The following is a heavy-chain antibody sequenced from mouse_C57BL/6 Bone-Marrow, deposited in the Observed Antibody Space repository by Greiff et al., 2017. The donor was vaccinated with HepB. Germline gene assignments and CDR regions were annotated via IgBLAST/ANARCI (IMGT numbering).Heavy chain of an antibody. D-gene: IGHD2-4*01. CDR1: GYTFTSYW. Sequence: QVQLKQPGAELVMPGASVKLSCKASGYTFTSYWMHWVKQRPGQGLEWIGEIDPSDSYTNYNQKFKGKSTLTVDKSSSTAYMQLSSLTSVDSAVYYCARTYYDYGGYAMDYWGQGTSVTVSS. J-gene: IGHJ4*01. CDR3: ARTYYDYGGYAMDY. CDR2: IDPSDSYT. V-gene: IGHV1-69*01.